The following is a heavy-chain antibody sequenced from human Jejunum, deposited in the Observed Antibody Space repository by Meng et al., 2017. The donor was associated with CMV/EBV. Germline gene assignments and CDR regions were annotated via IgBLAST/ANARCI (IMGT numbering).Heavy chain of an antibody. V-gene: IGHV4-59*01. CDR1: GASISSDY. CDR2: IYYSGDT. CDR3: ARVLYDYSWEMDV. J-gene: IGHJ6*02. D-gene: IGHD4-11*01. Sequence: TVAGASISSDYWSWIRQPPGKGLEWIGYIYYSGDTNYNPSLKSRVTISVDTSKNQFSLKLSSVTAADTAVYYCARVLYDYSWEMDVWGQGTTVTVSS.